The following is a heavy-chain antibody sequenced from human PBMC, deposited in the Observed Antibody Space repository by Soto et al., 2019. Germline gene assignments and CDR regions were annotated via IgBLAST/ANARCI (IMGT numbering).Heavy chain of an antibody. CDR2: IIPIFGTA. J-gene: IGHJ4*02. D-gene: IGHD6-13*01. CDR1: GGTFSSYA. CDR3: ASTTRGSYSSSWYDY. V-gene: IGHV1-69*13. Sequence: GASVKVSCKASGGTFSSYAISWVRQAPGQGLEWMGGIIPIFGTANYAQKFQGRVTITADESTSTAYMELSSLRSEDTAVYYCASTTRGSYSSSWYDYGGQGTLGTVSS.